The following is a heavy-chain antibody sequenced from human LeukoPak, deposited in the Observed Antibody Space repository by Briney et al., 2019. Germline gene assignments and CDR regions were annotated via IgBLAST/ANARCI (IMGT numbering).Heavy chain of an antibody. V-gene: IGHV4-34*01. D-gene: IGHD2-8*01. CDR1: GGSFSGYY. CDR3: AVHRRLMVYAGGDY. Sequence: SETLSLTCAVYGGSFSGYYWSWIRQPPGKGLEWIGEINHSGSTNYNPSLKSRVTISVDTSKNQFSLKLSSVTAADTAVYYCAVHRRLMVYAGGDYWGQGTLATVSS. J-gene: IGHJ4*02. CDR2: INHSGST.